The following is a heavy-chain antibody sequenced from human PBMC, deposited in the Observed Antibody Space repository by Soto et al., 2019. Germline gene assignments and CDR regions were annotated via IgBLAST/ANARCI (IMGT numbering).Heavy chain of an antibody. CDR3: ARDRPYYYDSTAYPSHGMDV. Sequence: ASVKVSCKASGYSFNTYAFHWVRQAPGQRLEWMGWINAGNGNTKYSQKFQGRVTFTRDTSASTAYMEVSSLRFEDTAIYFCARDRPYYYDSTAYPSHGMDVWGQGTTVTVSS. V-gene: IGHV1-3*01. CDR1: GYSFNTYA. CDR2: INAGNGNT. D-gene: IGHD3-22*01. J-gene: IGHJ6*01.